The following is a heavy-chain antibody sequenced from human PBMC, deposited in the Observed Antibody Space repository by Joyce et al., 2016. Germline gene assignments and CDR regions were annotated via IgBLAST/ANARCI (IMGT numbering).Heavy chain of an antibody. Sequence: QITLKESGPTLVKPTQTLTLTCTFSGFLFSTSGVGVGWIRQPPGKALEWLALIYWDDDKRYSPSLKGRLTITKDTSKNQVVLTMTNMDPVDTATYYCAHSPELYWFDPWGQGTLVTVSS. CDR2: IYWDDDK. J-gene: IGHJ5*02. CDR3: AHSPELYWFDP. D-gene: IGHD3-10*01. CDR1: GFLFSTSGVG. V-gene: IGHV2-5*02.